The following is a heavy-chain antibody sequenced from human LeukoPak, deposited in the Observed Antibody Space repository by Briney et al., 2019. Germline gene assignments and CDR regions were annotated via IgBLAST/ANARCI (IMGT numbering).Heavy chain of an antibody. J-gene: IGHJ4*02. CDR3: ARRGYYDSSGYDY. D-gene: IGHD3-22*01. CDR1: GFTFSSYG. V-gene: IGHV3-30*02. CDR2: IRYDGSNK. Sequence: PGGSLRLSCAASGFTFSSYGMHWVRQAPGKGLEWVAFIRYDGSNKYYADSVKGRFTISRDNSKNTLYLQINSLRAEDTAIYYCARRGYYDSSGYDYWGQGTLVTVSS.